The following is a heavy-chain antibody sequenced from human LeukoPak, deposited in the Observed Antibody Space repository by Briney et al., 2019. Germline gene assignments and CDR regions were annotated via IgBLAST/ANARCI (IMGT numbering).Heavy chain of an antibody. D-gene: IGHD1-26*01. CDR2: IYYSGST. J-gene: IGHJ4*02. V-gene: IGHV4-39*01. CDR1: GGSISSSSHY. Sequence: SKTLSLTCTASGGSISSSSHYWGWSRQPPGKGLEWIGSIYYSGSTYYNPSLKSRVTISVDTSKNQFSLKLTSVTAADTAVYYCARLSGSYHDFWGQGILVTVSS. CDR3: ARLSGSYHDF.